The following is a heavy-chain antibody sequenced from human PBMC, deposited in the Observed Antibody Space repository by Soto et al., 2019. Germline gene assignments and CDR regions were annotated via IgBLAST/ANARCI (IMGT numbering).Heavy chain of an antibody. Sequence: ASVKVSCKASGGTFSSYAIIWVRQAPGQGLEWMGWISAYNGNTNYAQKLQGRVTMTTDTSTSTAYMELRSLRSDDTAVYYCASDSYGDYVYWGQGTLVTVSS. J-gene: IGHJ4*02. CDR2: ISAYNGNT. V-gene: IGHV1-18*01. CDR1: GGTFSSYA. D-gene: IGHD4-17*01. CDR3: ASDSYGDYVY.